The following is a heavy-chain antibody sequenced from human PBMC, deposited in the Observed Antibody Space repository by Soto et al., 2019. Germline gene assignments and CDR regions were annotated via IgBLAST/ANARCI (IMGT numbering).Heavy chain of an antibody. CDR3: ASEVVGATLN. CDR2: MNPNSGNT. J-gene: IGHJ4*02. V-gene: IGHV1-8*01. Sequence: QVQLVQSGAEVKKPGASVKVSCKASGYTFTSYDINWVRPATGQGLEWMGWMNPNSGNTAYAQKCQGRVTMTRNTSISTAYMELRSLRSEDTAVYYCASEVVGATLNWGQGTLVTVSS. D-gene: IGHD1-26*01. CDR1: GYTFTSYD.